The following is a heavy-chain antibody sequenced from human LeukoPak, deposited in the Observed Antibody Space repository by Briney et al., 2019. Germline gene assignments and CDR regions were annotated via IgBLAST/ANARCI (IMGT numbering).Heavy chain of an antibody. Sequence: GESLKISCKGSGYSFTSYWIAWVRQMPGKGLEWVGIIYPSDSDTRYSPSFQGQVTMSADKSITTAFLQWSSLKASDTAMYYCARGSGYLASWGQGTLVTVSS. CDR2: IYPSDSDT. CDR3: ARGSGYLAS. CDR1: GYSFTSYW. D-gene: IGHD3-22*01. J-gene: IGHJ5*02. V-gene: IGHV5-51*01.